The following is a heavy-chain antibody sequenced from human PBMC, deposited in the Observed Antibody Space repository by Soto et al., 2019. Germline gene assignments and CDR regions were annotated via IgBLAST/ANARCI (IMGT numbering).Heavy chain of an antibody. Sequence: GGSLRLSCAASGFTFSSYAMHWVRQAPGKGLEWVAVISYDGSNKYYADSVKGRFTISRDNSKNTLYLQMNSLRAEDTAVYYCAPIAVEYYFDYWGQGTLVTVSS. J-gene: IGHJ4*02. D-gene: IGHD6-19*01. CDR2: ISYDGSNK. CDR1: GFTFSSYA. CDR3: APIAVEYYFDY. V-gene: IGHV3-30-3*01.